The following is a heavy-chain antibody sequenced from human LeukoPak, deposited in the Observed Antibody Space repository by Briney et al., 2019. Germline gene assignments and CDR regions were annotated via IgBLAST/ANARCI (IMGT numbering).Heavy chain of an antibody. CDR1: GFTFSDHW. CDR3: SRGRVKVTARHYFDS. CDR2: IKQDGSEQ. V-gene: IGHV3-7*01. Sequence: GGSLRLSCAASGFTFSDHWMSWVRQAPGKGLEWVANIKQDGSEQYYVGSVKGRFIMSRDNAKNSLYLEMNSLTPGDTAIYYCSRGRVKVTARHYFDSWGQGTLVTVSS. D-gene: IGHD2-21*02. J-gene: IGHJ4*02.